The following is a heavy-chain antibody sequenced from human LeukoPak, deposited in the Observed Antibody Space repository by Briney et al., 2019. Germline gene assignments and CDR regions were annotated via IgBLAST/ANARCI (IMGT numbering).Heavy chain of an antibody. D-gene: IGHD3-9*01. V-gene: IGHV4-30-4*08. CDR3: VRGEVVLRYFDWSPRGWFDP. CDR1: GGSISSGDYY. Sequence: SETLSLTCTVSGGSISSGDYYWSWIRQPPGKGLEWIGYIYYSGSTYYNPSLKSRVTISVDTSKNQFSLKLSSVTAADTAVYYCVRGEVVLRYFDWSPRGWFDPWGQGTLVTVSS. J-gene: IGHJ5*02. CDR2: IYYSGST.